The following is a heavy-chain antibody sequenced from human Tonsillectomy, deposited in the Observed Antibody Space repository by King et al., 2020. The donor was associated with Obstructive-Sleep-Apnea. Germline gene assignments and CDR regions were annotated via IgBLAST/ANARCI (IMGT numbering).Heavy chain of an antibody. CDR2: IYYSGST. Sequence: VQLQESGPGLVKPSQTLSLTCNVSVGSITSGSHYWSWIRQHPGKGLEWVGYIYYSGSTYYNPSLKSRVTISVDTSKNQFSLKLTSVTAADTAVYYCARDSCGGDCYPFGDAFDIWGQGTMVTVSS. D-gene: IGHD2-21*02. J-gene: IGHJ3*02. CDR1: VGSITSGSHY. CDR3: ARDSCGGDCYPFGDAFDI. V-gene: IGHV4-31*03.